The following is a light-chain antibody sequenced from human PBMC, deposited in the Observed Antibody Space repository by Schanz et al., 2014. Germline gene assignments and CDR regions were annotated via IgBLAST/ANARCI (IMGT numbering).Light chain of an antibody. Sequence: QSALTQPASVSGSPGQSITISCTGTNSDVGGYNHVSWYQQYPGKAPKLMIYDVNNRPSGVSNRFSGSKSGNTASLTVSGLQAEDEADYYCSSYAGSNNVVFGGGTKLTVL. J-gene: IGLJ2*01. CDR3: SSYAGSNNVV. CDR2: DVN. V-gene: IGLV2-14*01. CDR1: NSDVGGYNH.